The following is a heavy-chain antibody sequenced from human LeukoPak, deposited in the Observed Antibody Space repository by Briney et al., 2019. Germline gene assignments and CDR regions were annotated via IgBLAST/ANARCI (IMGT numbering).Heavy chain of an antibody. D-gene: IGHD5-12*01. CDR1: GYTSTSYD. CDR2: MNPNSGNT. CDR3: ARSRRGYSGFHFDY. V-gene: IGHV1-8*01. J-gene: IGHJ4*02. Sequence: ASVKVSCKASGYTSTSYDINWVRQATGQGLEWMGWMNPNSGNTGYAQKFQGRDTMTRNTSISTAYMELSSLRSEDTAVYYCARSRRGYSGFHFDYWGQGTLVTVSS.